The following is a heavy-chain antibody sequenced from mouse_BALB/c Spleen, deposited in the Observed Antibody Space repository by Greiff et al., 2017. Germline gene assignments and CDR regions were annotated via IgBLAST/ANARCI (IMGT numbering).Heavy chain of an antibody. CDR1: GDSITSGY. J-gene: IGHJ4*01. V-gene: IGHV3-8*02. CDR3: ARFHYYGSSHYAMDY. Sequence: EVKLMESGPSLVKPSQTLSLTCSVTGDSITSGYWNWIRKFPGNKLEYMGYISYSGSTYYNPSLKSRISITRDTSKNQYYLQLNSVTTEDTATYYCARFHYYGSSHYAMDYWGQGTSVTVSS. CDR2: ISYSGST. D-gene: IGHD1-1*01.